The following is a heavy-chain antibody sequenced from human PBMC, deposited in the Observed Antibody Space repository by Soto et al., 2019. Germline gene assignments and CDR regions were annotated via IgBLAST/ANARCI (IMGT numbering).Heavy chain of an antibody. CDR2: IIPIPGTA. J-gene: IGHJ6*02. Sequence: QVQLVQSGAEVKKPGSSVKVACKASGGTFGSYAISWVRQAPGQGLEWMGGIIPIPGTANYAQKFQGSVTIGADESASTAYMDLSSVRSADTAVYYCARSQGSRTSLELYNYYYYGMDVLGQGTTVTVSS. V-gene: IGHV1-69*01. CDR3: ARSQGSRTSLELYNYYYYGMDV. CDR1: GGTFGSYA. D-gene: IGHD2-2*01.